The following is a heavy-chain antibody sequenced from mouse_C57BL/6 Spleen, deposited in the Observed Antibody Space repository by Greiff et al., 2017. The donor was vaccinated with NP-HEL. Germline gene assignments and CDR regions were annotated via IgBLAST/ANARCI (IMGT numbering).Heavy chain of an antibody. Sequence: EVKVVESGGGLVQPKGSLKLSCAASGFSFNTYAMNWVRQAPGKGLEWVARIRSKSNNYATYYADSVKDRFTISRDDSESMLYLQMNNLKTEDTAMYYCVRLGLSYGSGAYWGQGTLVTVSA. CDR2: IRSKSNNYAT. CDR1: GFSFNTYA. D-gene: IGHD1-1*01. CDR3: VRLGLSYGSGAY. J-gene: IGHJ3*01. V-gene: IGHV10-1*01.